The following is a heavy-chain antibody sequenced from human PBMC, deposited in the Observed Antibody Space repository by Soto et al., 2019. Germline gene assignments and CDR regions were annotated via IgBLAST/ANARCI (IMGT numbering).Heavy chain of an antibody. D-gene: IGHD4-17*01. Sequence: TSETLSLTCTVSGGSISGYYWSWIRQPPGKGLEWIGYIYYSGSTNYNPSLKSRVTISVDTSKNQFSLKLSSVTAADTAVYYCASYGDYVAYFDYWGQGTLVTVSS. CDR1: GGSISGYY. CDR2: IYYSGST. J-gene: IGHJ4*02. V-gene: IGHV4-59*08. CDR3: ASYGDYVAYFDY.